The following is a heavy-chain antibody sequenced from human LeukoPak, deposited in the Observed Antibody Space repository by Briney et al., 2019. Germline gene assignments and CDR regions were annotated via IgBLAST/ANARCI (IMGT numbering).Heavy chain of an antibody. CDR1: GYSFINCW. CDR2: IYPGDSDT. Sequence: GESLKISCKGSGYSFINCWIGWVRQMPGKGLEWVGIIYPGDSDTRYSPSFQGQVTISADKSISTAYLQWSSLKASDTAMYYCARGRIQYSDYWGQGTLVTVSS. J-gene: IGHJ4*02. V-gene: IGHV5-51*01. CDR3: ARGRIQYSDY. D-gene: IGHD4-11*01.